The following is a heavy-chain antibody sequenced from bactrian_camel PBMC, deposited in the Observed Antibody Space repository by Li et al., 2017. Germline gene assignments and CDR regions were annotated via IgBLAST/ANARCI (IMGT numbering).Heavy chain of an antibody. CDR1: GYTRTMYC. J-gene: IGHJ4*01. D-gene: IGHD5*01. Sequence: DVQLVESGGGSVQAGGSLRLSCKANGYTRTMYCMGWFRQTPGKEREAVAATYRGSTYYADSVKGRFTISTDSAEMTLYIQMDSLKPEDTAIYYCAAQVGGACYVLQPKYSYWGQGTQVTVS. V-gene: IGHV3S67*01. CDR2: TYRGST. CDR3: AAQVGGACYVLQPKYSY.